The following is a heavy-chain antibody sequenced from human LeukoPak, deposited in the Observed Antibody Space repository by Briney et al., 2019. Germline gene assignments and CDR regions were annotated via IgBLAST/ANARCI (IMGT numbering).Heavy chain of an antibody. D-gene: IGHD6-13*01. Sequence: PGRSLRLSCPASGFTFGDYAMDCVRQAPGEGLEWVSGISWNSGSIGYADSVKGRFTISKDNAENSLYLQMNTLRAEDTSLYYCAKVRGIGAAGFDYWGQGTLVTVSS. CDR1: GFTFGDYA. J-gene: IGHJ4*02. V-gene: IGHV3-9*01. CDR2: ISWNSGSI. CDR3: AKVRGIGAAGFDY.